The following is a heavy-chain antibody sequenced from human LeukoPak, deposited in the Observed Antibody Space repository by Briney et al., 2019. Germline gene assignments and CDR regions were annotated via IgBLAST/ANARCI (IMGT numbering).Heavy chain of an antibody. D-gene: IGHD6-19*01. J-gene: IGHJ4*02. V-gene: IGHV3-21*01. CDR3: ARDSFYSGWAFDY. CDR1: GFTFSSYS. Sequence: GGSLRLSCAASGFTFSSYSMNWVRQAPGKGLEWVSSISSSSSYIYYADSVKGRFTISRDNAKNSLYLQMNSLRAEDTAVYYCARDSFYSGWAFDYWGQGTLVTVSS. CDR2: ISSSSSYI.